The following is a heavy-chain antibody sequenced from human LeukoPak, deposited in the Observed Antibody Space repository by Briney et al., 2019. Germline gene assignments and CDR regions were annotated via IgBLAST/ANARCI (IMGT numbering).Heavy chain of an antibody. Sequence: SETLSLTCTVSGGSISSGSYXXXXXXXXXXXXXXXXGXXXXXGSTNYNPSLKXRXXXSXDTXXXXFSXKLSSVTAADTAVYYCARGSGSYFIGYYYYMDVWGKGTTVTASS. J-gene: IGHJ6*03. CDR3: ARGSGSYFIGYYYYMDV. CDR2: XXXXGST. CDR1: GGSISSGSYX. D-gene: IGHD1-26*01. V-gene: IGHV4-61*02.